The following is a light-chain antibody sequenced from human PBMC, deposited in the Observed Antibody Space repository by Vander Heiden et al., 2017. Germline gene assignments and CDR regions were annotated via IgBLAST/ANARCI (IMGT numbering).Light chain of an antibody. CDR3: QQSYSTVGT. CDR1: QSISSY. Sequence: DIQMTQSPSSLSASVGDRVTITCRASQSISSYLNWYQQKPGKAPKLLIYAASSLQSGVPTRFSGRGSGTEFTLTISSLQPEDFATYYCQQSYSTVGTFGQGTKVEIK. V-gene: IGKV1-39*01. CDR2: AAS. J-gene: IGKJ1*01.